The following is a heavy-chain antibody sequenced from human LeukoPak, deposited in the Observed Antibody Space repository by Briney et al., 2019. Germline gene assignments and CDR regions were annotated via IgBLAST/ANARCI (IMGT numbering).Heavy chain of an antibody. CDR2: INHSGST. CDR1: GGSFSGYY. D-gene: IGHD1-14*01. J-gene: IGHJ5*02. V-gene: IGHV4-34*01. CDR3: ARFRDTGDWFDP. Sequence: SETLSLTCAVYGGSFSGYYWSWIRQPPGEGLEWIGEINHSGSTNYNPSLKSRVTISVDTSKNQFSLKLSSVTAADTAVYYCARFRDTGDWFDPWGQGTLVTVSS.